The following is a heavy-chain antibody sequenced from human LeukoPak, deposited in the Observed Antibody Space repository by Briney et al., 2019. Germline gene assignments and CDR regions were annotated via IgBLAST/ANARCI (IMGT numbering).Heavy chain of an antibody. D-gene: IGHD3-22*01. CDR3: ARVLLRYYYDSSGYYDY. J-gene: IGHJ4*02. CDR2: IRGSGNST. Sequence: GGSLRLSCAASGFTFSSYAMRWVRQAPGKGLEWVSVIRGSGNSTYYADSVKGRFSISRDNSKNTLYLQMNSLRAEDTAVYYCARVLLRYYYDSSGYYDYWGQGTLVTVSS. V-gene: IGHV3-23*01. CDR1: GFTFSSYA.